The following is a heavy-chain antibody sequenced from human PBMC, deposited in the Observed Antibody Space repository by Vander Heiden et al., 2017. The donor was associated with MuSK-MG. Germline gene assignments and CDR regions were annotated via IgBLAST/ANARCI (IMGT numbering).Heavy chain of an antibody. D-gene: IGHD4-17*01. CDR2: IYYSGTT. Sequence: QVQLQESGPGLVKPSETLSLTCTVSGGSISRYYWSWIRQSPGKGMEWIAYIYYSGTTNHNPSLKSRVNISLDASKDQFSLKLSSVTAADTAVYYCARHTTVATRTRDYYYGMDVWGQGTTVTVSS. CDR3: ARHTTVATRTRDYYYGMDV. CDR1: GGSISRYY. V-gene: IGHV4-59*08. J-gene: IGHJ6*02.